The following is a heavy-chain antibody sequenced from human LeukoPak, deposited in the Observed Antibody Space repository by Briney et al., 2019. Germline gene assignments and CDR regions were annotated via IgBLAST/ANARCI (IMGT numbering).Heavy chain of an antibody. CDR3: ARAPLVLQYRWWFDP. CDR1: GFAFSRYE. V-gene: IGHV3-48*03. Sequence: GGSLRLSCAASGFAFSRYEMDWVRQAPGKGLEWISYISGSGDTIYYADSVKGRFTISRDNAKNSLYLQMNSLRAEDTAVYHCARAPLVLQYRWWFDPWGQGTLVIVSS. J-gene: IGHJ5*02. CDR2: ISGSGDTI. D-gene: IGHD5-24*01.